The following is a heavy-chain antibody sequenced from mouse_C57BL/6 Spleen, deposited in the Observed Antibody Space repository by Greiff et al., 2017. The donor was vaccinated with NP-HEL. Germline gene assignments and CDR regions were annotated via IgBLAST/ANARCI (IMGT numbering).Heavy chain of an antibody. D-gene: IGHD6-1*01. Sequence: VQLQQPGAELVMPGASVKLSCKASGYTFTSYWMHWVKQRPGQGLEWIGEIDPSDSYTNYNQKFKGKSTLTVDKSSSTAYMQLSSLTSEDSAVYYCARGDRPSLADWGQGTLVTVSA. CDR2: IDPSDSYT. J-gene: IGHJ3*01. V-gene: IGHV1-69*01. CDR3: ARGDRPSLAD. CDR1: GYTFTSYW.